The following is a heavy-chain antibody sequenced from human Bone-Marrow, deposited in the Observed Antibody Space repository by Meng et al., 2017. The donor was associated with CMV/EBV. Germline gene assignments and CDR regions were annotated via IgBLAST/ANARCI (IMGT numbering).Heavy chain of an antibody. Sequence: ASVKVSCKASGYTFTGSYMHWVRQAPGQGLEWMGWINPDSGGRNFAKKFQGRVTMTRDTSISTAYMELSSLRSEDTAVYYCARGFKKYQLPRPSRFDPWGQGTLVTVSS. D-gene: IGHD2-2*01. V-gene: IGHV1-2*02. CDR2: INPDSGGR. CDR1: GYTFTGSY. CDR3: ARGFKKYQLPRPSRFDP. J-gene: IGHJ5*02.